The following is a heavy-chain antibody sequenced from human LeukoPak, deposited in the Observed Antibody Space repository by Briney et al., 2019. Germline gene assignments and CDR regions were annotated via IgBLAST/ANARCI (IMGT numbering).Heavy chain of an antibody. CDR2: ISSSSSYI. CDR3: ASSYCSGGSCYSIYFQH. CDR1: GFTFSSYS. D-gene: IGHD2-15*01. J-gene: IGHJ1*01. Sequence: PGGSLRLSCAASGFTFSSYSMNWVRQAQGKGLEWVSSISSSSSYIYYADSVKGRFTISRDNAKNSLYLQMNRLRAEDTAVYYCASSYCSGGSCYSIYFQHWGQGTLVTVSS. V-gene: IGHV3-21*01.